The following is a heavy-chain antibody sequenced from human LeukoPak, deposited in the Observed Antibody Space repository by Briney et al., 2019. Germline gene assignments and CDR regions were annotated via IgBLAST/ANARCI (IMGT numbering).Heavy chain of an antibody. CDR1: GGSFSDYY. CDR2: INHSGST. Sequence: PSETLSLTCAVHGGSFSDYYWIWIRQPPGKGLEWIGEINHSGSTNYNPSLKSRVTISVDSSKNQISLKLSSVTAADTAVYYCAILDKAMPDYWGQGTLVTVSS. CDR3: AILDKAMPDY. D-gene: IGHD5-18*01. V-gene: IGHV4-34*01. J-gene: IGHJ4*02.